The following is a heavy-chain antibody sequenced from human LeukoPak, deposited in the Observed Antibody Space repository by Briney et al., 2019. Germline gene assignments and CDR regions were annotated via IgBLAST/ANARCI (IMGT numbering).Heavy chain of an antibody. Sequence: GGSLRLSCAASGFTFSSYAMHWVRQAPGKGLEWVAVISYDGSNKYYADSVKGRFTISRDNSKNTLYLRMNSLRAEDTAVYYCARERNDYADYWGQGTLVTVSS. CDR2: ISYDGSNK. CDR3: ARERNDYADY. J-gene: IGHJ4*02. D-gene: IGHD4-17*01. CDR1: GFTFSSYA. V-gene: IGHV3-30-3*01.